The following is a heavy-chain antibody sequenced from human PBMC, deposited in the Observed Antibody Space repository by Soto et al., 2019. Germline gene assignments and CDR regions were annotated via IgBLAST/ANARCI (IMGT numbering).Heavy chain of an antibody. CDR3: ARDRVLVPAAPYEYYYYGMDV. D-gene: IGHD2-2*01. J-gene: IGHJ6*02. Sequence: SETLSLTCTVSGGSLSSYYWSWIRQNPGKGLEWIGYIYYSGSTNYNPSLKSRVTISVDTSKNQFSLKLSSVTAADTAVYYCARDRVLVPAAPYEYYYYGMDVWGQGTTVTVSS. CDR2: IYYSGST. V-gene: IGHV4-59*12. CDR1: GGSLSSYY.